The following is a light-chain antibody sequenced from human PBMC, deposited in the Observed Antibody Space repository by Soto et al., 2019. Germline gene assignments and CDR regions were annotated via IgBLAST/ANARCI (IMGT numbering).Light chain of an antibody. CDR2: DVN. CDR1: STDVGNYNY. J-gene: IGLJ2*01. V-gene: IGLV2-8*01. Sequence: HSALTQPPSASGSPGQSLTISCTGTSTDVGNYNYVSRYQQHPGKAPKLMISDVNRRPSGVPDRFSGSKSGNTASLTVSELQAEDEADYYCSSYAGSNNWVFGGGTKVTVL. CDR3: SSYAGSNNWV.